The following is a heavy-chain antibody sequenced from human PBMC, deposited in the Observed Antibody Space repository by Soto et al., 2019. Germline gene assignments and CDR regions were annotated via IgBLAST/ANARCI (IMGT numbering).Heavy chain of an antibody. CDR3: ARGTTVVTPLFDY. V-gene: IGHV4-39*01. CDR1: GGSIRSSSYY. J-gene: IGHJ4*02. Sequence: SETLSLTCTVSGGSIRSSSYYWGWIRQPPGKGLEWIGSIFYSGSTYYNPSLKSRVTISVDTSKNQFSLKLSSVSAADTAVYYCARGTTVVTPLFDYWGQGTLVTVYS. D-gene: IGHD4-17*01. CDR2: IFYSGST.